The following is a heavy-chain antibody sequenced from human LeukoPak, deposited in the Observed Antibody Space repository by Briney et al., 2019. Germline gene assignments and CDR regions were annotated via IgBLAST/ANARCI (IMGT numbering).Heavy chain of an antibody. V-gene: IGHV3-7*05. J-gene: IGHJ4*02. CDR3: ARDSGLTTETTYWDY. D-gene: IGHD4-17*01. CDR1: GFTFSIYW. Sequence: GGSLRLSCAASGFTFSIYWMSWVRQAPGKGLEWVANIKEDGSDNNYVDSVKGRFTISRDNAKNSLYLQLNGLRAEDTAVYYCARDSGLTTETTYWDYWGQGTLVAVSS. CDR2: IKEDGSDN.